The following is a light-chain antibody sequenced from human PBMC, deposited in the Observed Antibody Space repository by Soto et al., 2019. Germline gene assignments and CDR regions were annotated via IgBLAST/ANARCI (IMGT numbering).Light chain of an antibody. J-gene: IGLJ1*01. CDR1: SSDVSGYNY. Sequence: QSVLTQPASVSGSPGQSITISCTGTSSDVSGYNYVSWYQQHPGKAPKLMIYEVTNRPSGVSNRFSGSKSGNTASLTISGLQAEDEADYYCSSYTSRSTLVFGTGTKVTVL. V-gene: IGLV2-14*01. CDR2: EVT. CDR3: SSYTSRSTLV.